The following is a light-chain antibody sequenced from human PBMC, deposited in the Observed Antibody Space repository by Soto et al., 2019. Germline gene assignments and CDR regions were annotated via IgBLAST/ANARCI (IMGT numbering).Light chain of an antibody. CDR2: DAS. Sequence: EIVLTQSPATLSLSPGERATLSCRASQSVSSYLAWYQQKPGQAPRLLIYDASNRATGIPARFSGSGSGTDFTRTISSLEPEGFAVYYCQQRSNLLTFGGGTKVEIK. CDR3: QQRSNLLT. V-gene: IGKV3-11*01. J-gene: IGKJ4*01. CDR1: QSVSSY.